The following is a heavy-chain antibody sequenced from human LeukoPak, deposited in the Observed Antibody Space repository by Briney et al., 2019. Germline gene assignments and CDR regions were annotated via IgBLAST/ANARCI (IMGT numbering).Heavy chain of an antibody. Sequence: GGSLSLSCAASGFTLNNYAMSWVRQAPGKGLEWVSIINNSGGSTYYADSVKGRFTISRDLSKNTLYLQMNSLRAEDTALYYCARKYNGTNPFDYWGQGTLVTVSS. J-gene: IGHJ4*02. CDR2: INNSGGST. D-gene: IGHD1-26*01. CDR1: GFTLNNYA. CDR3: ARKYNGTNPFDY. V-gene: IGHV3-23*01.